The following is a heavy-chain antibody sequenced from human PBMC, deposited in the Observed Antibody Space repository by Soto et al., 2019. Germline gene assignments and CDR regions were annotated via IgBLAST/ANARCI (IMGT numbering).Heavy chain of an antibody. CDR2: ISNSGRIT. D-gene: IGHD3-16*01. CDR1: GFTFSDYY. Sequence: QVYLEESGGGLVKPGGSLRLSCTASGFTFSDYYMGWIRQAPGKGLEWVSDISNSGRITHHADSVEGRFTISRDNAKNSLYLQMNSLRPEDSAIYYCARDHGGGGLTLEYWGQGTLVTVSS. J-gene: IGHJ4*02. CDR3: ARDHGGGGLTLEY. V-gene: IGHV3-11*01.